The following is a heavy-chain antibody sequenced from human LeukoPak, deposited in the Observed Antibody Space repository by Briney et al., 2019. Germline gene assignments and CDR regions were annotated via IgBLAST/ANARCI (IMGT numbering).Heavy chain of an antibody. V-gene: IGHV1-69*05. D-gene: IGHD2-15*01. Sequence: SVKVSCKASGGTFSSYAISWVRQAPGQGLEWMGGIIPIFGTANYAQKFQGRVTITTDESTSTAYMELRSLTSDDTAVYYCARVDCSGGSCTYNWFDPWGQGTLVTVSS. CDR2: IIPIFGTA. CDR1: GGTFSSYA. J-gene: IGHJ5*02. CDR3: ARVDCSGGSCTYNWFDP.